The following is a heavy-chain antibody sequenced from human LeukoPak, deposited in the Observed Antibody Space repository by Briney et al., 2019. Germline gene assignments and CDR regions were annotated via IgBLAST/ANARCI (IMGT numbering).Heavy chain of an antibody. CDR2: INHSGST. V-gene: IGHV4-34*01. J-gene: IGHJ4*02. D-gene: IGHD3-10*01. CDR1: GESFSGYY. Sequence: SETLSLTCAVYGESFSGYYWSWIRQPPGKGLEWIGEINHSGSTNYNPSLKSRVTISVDTSKNQFSLKLSSVTAADTAVYYCARDTWFGAGRTFDYWGQGTLVTVSS. CDR3: ARDTWFGAGRTFDY.